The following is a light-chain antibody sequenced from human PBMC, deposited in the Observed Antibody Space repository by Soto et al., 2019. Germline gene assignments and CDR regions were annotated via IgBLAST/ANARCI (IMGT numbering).Light chain of an antibody. J-gene: IGKJ1*01. CDR1: QSVSSSY. CDR2: GAS. Sequence: EIVLAQSPGTLSLSPGERATLSCRASQSVSSSYLAWYQQKPGQAPRLLIYGASSRATGIPDRFSGSGSGTDFTLTISRLEPEDSAVYYSQQYGSSQSFGQGTKMEIK. V-gene: IGKV3-20*01. CDR3: QQYGSSQS.